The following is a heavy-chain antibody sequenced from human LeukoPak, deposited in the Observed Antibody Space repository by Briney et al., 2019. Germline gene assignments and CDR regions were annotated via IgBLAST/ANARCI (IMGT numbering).Heavy chain of an antibody. Sequence: SETLSLTCTVSGYSISSGYYWGWIRQPPGKGLEWIGSIYHSGSTYYNPPLKSRVTISVDTSKNQFSLKLSSVTAADTAVYYCARVGSRITMVRGVGGSYFDYWGQGTLVTVSS. CDR3: ARVGSRITMVRGVGGSYFDY. J-gene: IGHJ4*02. V-gene: IGHV4-38-2*02. CDR1: GYSISSGYY. CDR2: IYHSGST. D-gene: IGHD3-10*01.